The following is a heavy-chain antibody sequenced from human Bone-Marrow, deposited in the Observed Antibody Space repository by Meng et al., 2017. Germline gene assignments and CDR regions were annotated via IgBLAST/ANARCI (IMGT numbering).Heavy chain of an antibody. D-gene: IGHD1-26*01. J-gene: IGHJ5*02. V-gene: IGHV4-4*03. CDR1: GGSISSPNW. CDR3: ARVIYRPSGHNYFDP. Sequence: QGHLQGSGPGLGKPPGTLSLTCAVSGGSISSPNWWSWVRQPPGRGLEWIGEIYHSGSTTYNPSLLSRVTISVDKSKNQFSLKLSSVTAADTAIYYCARVIYRPSGHNYFDPWGQGTLVTVSS. CDR2: IYHSGST.